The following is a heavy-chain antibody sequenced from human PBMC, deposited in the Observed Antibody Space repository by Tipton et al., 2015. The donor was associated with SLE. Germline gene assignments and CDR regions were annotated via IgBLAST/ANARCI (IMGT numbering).Heavy chain of an antibody. J-gene: IGHJ1*01. V-gene: IGHV3-30*18. CDR1: GFTVSSYG. CDR2: IWYDGSNK. D-gene: IGHD1-26*01. Sequence: SLRLSCAASGFTVSSYGMHWVRQAPGKGLEWVAVIWYDGSNKYYADSVKGRFTISRDNSKNTLYLQMNSLRGEDTAVYYCAKEGGDSQYYFQHWGQGTLVTVSS. CDR3: AKEGGDSQYYFQH.